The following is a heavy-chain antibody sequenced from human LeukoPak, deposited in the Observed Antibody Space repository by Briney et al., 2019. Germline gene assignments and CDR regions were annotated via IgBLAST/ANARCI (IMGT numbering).Heavy chain of an antibody. V-gene: IGHV3-33*01. CDR2: IWYDGSNK. D-gene: IGHD1-1*01. Sequence: PGGSLRLSCAASGFTFSSYGMHWVRQAPGKGLEWVAVIWYDGSNKYYADSVKGRFTISRDNSKNTLYLQMNSLRAEDTAVYYCARAGLEGAFDIWGQGTMVTVSS. CDR1: GFTFSSYG. CDR3: ARAGLEGAFDI. J-gene: IGHJ3*02.